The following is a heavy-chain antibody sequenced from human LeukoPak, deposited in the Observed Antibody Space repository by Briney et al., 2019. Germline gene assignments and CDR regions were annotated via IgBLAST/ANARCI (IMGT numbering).Heavy chain of an antibody. Sequence: PSETLSLTCTVSGYSISSGYYWSWIRQPPGKGLEWIGYIYYSGSTNYNPSLKSRVTISVDTSKNQFSLKLSSVTAADTAVYYCARSGGHGSGSAYNDYYYYYYYMDVWGKGTTVTISS. CDR1: GYSISSGYY. CDR3: ARSGGHGSGSAYNDYYYYYYYMDV. CDR2: IYYSGST. D-gene: IGHD3-10*01. J-gene: IGHJ6*03. V-gene: IGHV4-61*01.